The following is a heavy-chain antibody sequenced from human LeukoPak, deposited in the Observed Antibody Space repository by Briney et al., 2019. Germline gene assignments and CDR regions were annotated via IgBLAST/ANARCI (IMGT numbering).Heavy chain of an antibody. CDR3: TTDPWLPWLGFDY. CDR1: AFIFSGHW. V-gene: IGHV3-7*03. J-gene: IGHJ4*02. CDR2: IKEDGSER. Sequence: QPGGSLRLSCEGSAFIFSGHWMNWVRQTPGKGLEWVASIKEDGSERQYVDSVKGRFSISRDNTKGSLFLQLNSLRAEDTAVYYCTTDPWLPWLGFDYWGQGTLVTVSS. D-gene: IGHD3-9*01.